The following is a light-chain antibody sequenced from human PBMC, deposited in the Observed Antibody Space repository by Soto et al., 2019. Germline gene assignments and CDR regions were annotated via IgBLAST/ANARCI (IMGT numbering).Light chain of an antibody. CDR3: HQYKMRTWT. CDR2: CAS. V-gene: IGKV3-15*01. Sequence: IVVTQSPSTLSVSPGESATLSCRASQRVXTNFDWYQHRPGQAPRILXDCASTGATGRPPRLSGSGSGTEFTLTISSLHSEDFAVYYCHQYKMRTWTFGQGTKVDIK. CDR1: QRVXTN. J-gene: IGKJ1*01.